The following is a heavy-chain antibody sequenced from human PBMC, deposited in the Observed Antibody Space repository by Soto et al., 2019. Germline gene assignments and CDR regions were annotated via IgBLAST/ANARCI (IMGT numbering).Heavy chain of an antibody. Sequence: QITLKESGPTLVKPTQTLTLTCTFSGFSLITSGVGVGWIRQPPGKALEWLALIYWDDDKRYSPSLKSRLTITTDTSKNQVVLTLTNMDPVDTATYYCAHRPNYDFWSGYAFDYWCQGTLVTVSS. J-gene: IGHJ4*02. CDR3: AHRPNYDFWSGYAFDY. D-gene: IGHD3-3*01. V-gene: IGHV2-5*02. CDR1: GFSLITSGVG. CDR2: IYWDDDK.